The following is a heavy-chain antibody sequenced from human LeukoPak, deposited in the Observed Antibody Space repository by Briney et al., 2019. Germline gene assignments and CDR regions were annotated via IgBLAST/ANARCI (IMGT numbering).Heavy chain of an antibody. CDR3: ARGQIYSGNQPNVFGYFDY. Sequence: GASVKVSCKASGYIFTSYYIHWVRRAPGQGLEWMGIIDPRGGSTTYAQKFQGSVTMTRDASTNTVYMELSSLRSDDTAVYYCARGQIYSGNQPNVFGYFDYWGQGTLVTVSS. CDR1: GYIFTSYY. CDR2: IDPRGGST. J-gene: IGHJ4*02. V-gene: IGHV1-46*01. D-gene: IGHD1-26*01.